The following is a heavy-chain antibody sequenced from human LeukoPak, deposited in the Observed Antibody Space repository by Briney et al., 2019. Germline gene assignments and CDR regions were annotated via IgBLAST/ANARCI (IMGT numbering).Heavy chain of an antibody. V-gene: IGHV1-2*02. CDR1: GYTFTGYY. CDR3: ARDLVLLWFGDRFHYYYYYGMDV. J-gene: IGHJ6*02. D-gene: IGHD3-10*01. CDR2: INPNGGGT. Sequence: GASVKVSCKASGYTFTGYYMHWVRQAPGQGLEWMGWINPNGGGTDYAQKFQGRVTMTRDTSISTAYMELSRLRSDDTAVYYCARDLVLLWFGDRFHYYYYYGMDVWGQGTTVTVSS.